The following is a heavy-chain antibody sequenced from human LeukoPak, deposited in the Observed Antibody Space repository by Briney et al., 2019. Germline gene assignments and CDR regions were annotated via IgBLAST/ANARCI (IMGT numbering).Heavy chain of an antibody. V-gene: IGHV4-59*01. J-gene: IGHJ6*03. CDR3: ARAVVVAATLINYYYMDV. D-gene: IGHD2-15*01. Sequence: SETLSLTCTVSGGSISSYYWSWIRQPPGKGLEWIGYIYYSGSTNYNPSLKSRVTILVDTSKNQFSLKLSSVTAADTAVYYCARAVVVAATLINYYYMDVWGKGTTVTVSS. CDR2: IYYSGST. CDR1: GGSISSYY.